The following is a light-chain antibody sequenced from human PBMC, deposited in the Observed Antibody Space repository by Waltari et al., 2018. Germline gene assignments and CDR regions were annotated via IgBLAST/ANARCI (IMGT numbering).Light chain of an antibody. Sequence: SYELTQPPSVSVSPGQTARITRPGHALPNQYAHWYQQKPGQAPAVVISKDSARPSGIPERFSGSSSGTTVTLTISGVQAEDGADYYCQSADSSGKYVLFGGGTKLTVL. CDR3: QSADSSGKYVL. CDR2: KDS. V-gene: IGLV3-25*03. J-gene: IGLJ3*02. CDR1: ALPNQY.